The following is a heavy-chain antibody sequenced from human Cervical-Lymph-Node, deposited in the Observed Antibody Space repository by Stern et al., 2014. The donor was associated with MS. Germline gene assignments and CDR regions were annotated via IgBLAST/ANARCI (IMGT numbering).Heavy chain of an antibody. V-gene: IGHV1-2*06. CDR2: ISPHTGGA. Sequence: QVQLVQSGAQVKEPGASVKVSCKASGYSFSDFKTHWVRQAPGQGLEWMGRISPHTGGAKYAQKFQGRVTMTRDTSIITAYMELDRLTTDDTAVHYCATDGGTSFQMDVWGQGTTVTVSS. CDR1: GYSFSDFK. J-gene: IGHJ6*02. D-gene: IGHD2-2*01. CDR3: ATDGGTSFQMDV.